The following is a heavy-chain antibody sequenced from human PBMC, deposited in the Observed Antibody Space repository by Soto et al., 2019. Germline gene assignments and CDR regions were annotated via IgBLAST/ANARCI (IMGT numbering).Heavy chain of an antibody. CDR1: ESTVSRDW. CDR2: INQDGTEK. D-gene: IGHD3-16*01. J-gene: IGHJ4*02. CDR3: SGGGEGAF. Sequence: EVHLVESGGGLVQTGGSLRLSCAIFESTVSRDWMNWVRQAPGKGLEWVAHINQDGTEKYYAESVKGRFTISRDNAKKSLYLQTNSLRPAYTAMYSSSGGGEGAFWGQGTLVTVSS. V-gene: IGHV3-7*04.